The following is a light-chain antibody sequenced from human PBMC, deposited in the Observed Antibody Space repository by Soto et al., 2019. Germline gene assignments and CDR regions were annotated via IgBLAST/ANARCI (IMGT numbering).Light chain of an antibody. CDR3: SLYTSETAYD. CDR2: EVS. CDR1: STDFVSYNR. V-gene: IGLV2-18*01. J-gene: IGLJ1*01. Sequence: QSGLTQPPSVSGSPGQAVTISCTGTSTDFVSYNRVSWYQQPPGTAPKLIMYEVSKRPSGVPDRFSGSKSGNTASLPISGLQAADEAAYYCSLYTSETAYDFGTGTKVPVL.